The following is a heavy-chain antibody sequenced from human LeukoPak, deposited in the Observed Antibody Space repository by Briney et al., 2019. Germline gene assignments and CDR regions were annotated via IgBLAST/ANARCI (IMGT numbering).Heavy chain of an antibody. D-gene: IGHD2-2*01. V-gene: IGHV1-2*02. Sequence: ASVKVSCKASGYTFTGYYINWVRQAPGQGLEWMGWINPNSGGTNYAQKFQGRVTMTSDTSISTAYMELSSLRSDDTAVYYCARKSAARSTSEFDCCGQGTLVTVSS. CDR2: INPNSGGT. CDR1: GYTFTGYY. J-gene: IGHJ4*02. CDR3: ARKSAARSTSEFDC.